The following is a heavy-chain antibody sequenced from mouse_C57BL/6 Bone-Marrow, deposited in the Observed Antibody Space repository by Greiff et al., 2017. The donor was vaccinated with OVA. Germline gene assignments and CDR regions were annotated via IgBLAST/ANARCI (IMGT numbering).Heavy chain of an antibody. CDR1: GYTFTSSW. J-gene: IGHJ4*01. CDR3: TRGRWLLRGAMDS. V-gene: IGHV1-5*01. Sequence: EVQLQQSGTVLARPGASVKMSCKTSGYTFTSSWMHWVKQRPGQGLEWIGAIYPGNSDTSYNQKFKGKAKLTAVTSASTAYMELISLTTEDSAVSSCTRGRWLLRGAMDSWGRGTSVTVS. D-gene: IGHD2-3*01. CDR2: IYPGNSDT.